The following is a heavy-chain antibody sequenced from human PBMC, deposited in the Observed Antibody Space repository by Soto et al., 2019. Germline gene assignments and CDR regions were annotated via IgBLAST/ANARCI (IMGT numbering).Heavy chain of an antibody. V-gene: IGHV4-34*01. CDR3: ARGQDYYGMDV. CDR2: INHSGST. Sequence: SATRSLTCAFYGGSFSGYYWSWIRQPPGEGLEWIGEINHSGSTNYNPSLKSRVTISVDTSKNQFSLKLSSVTAADTAVYYCARGQDYYGMDVWGQGTTVT. CDR1: GGSFSGYY. J-gene: IGHJ6*02.